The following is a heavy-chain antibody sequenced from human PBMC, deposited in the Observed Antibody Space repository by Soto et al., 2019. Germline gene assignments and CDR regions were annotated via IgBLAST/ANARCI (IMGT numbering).Heavy chain of an antibody. CDR3: AHGSYCSSTSCYAPWFDP. CDR1: GFSLSTSGVG. D-gene: IGHD2-2*01. J-gene: IGHJ5*02. V-gene: IGHV2-5*02. CDR2: IYWDDDK. Sequence: QITLKESGPTLVKPTQTLTLTCTFSGFSLSTSGVGVGWIRQPPGKALEWLALIYWDDDKRYSPSLKSRLTITKDTSKNQVVLTMTSMDPVDTATYYCAHGSYCSSTSCYAPWFDPWGQGTLVTVSS.